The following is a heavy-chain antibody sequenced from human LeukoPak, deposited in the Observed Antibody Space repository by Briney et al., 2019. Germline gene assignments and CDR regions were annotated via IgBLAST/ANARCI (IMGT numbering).Heavy chain of an antibody. Sequence: GGSLRLSCAASGFTFSMYAMSWVRQAPGKGLEWVSTISGGDTSTFYADSVKGRFTISRDNSKNTLYLQMNNLRAEDTAVYYCAKNLNGGNTHSDYWGQGTLVTVSS. D-gene: IGHD4-23*01. J-gene: IGHJ4*02. CDR2: ISGGDTST. V-gene: IGHV3-23*01. CDR1: GFTFSMYA. CDR3: AKNLNGGNTHSDY.